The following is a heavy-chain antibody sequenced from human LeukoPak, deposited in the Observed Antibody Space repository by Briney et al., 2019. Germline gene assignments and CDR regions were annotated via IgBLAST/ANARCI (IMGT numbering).Heavy chain of an antibody. D-gene: IGHD3-22*01. V-gene: IGHV4-4*02. CDR3: ARSIDYYDSSGYLYYYYYMDV. CDR1: GASITSSKY. Sequence: SETLSLTCAVSGASITSSKYCSWVRQPPGKGLEWIGQVYHSGSTYYNPSLKSRVTISVDTSKNQFSLKLSSVTAADTAVYYCARSIDYYDSSGYLYYYYYMDVWGKGTTVTVSS. CDR2: VYHSGST. J-gene: IGHJ6*03.